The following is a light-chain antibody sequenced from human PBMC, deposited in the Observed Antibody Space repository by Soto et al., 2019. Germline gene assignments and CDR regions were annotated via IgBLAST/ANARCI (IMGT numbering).Light chain of an antibody. Sequence: QSVLTQPTSASGTPGQRVTISCSGGSSNIGSTYVYWYQHLPGTAPKLLIYKNYQRPSGVPDRFSGSKSGTSASLAISGLRSEDEADYYCATWDDSLSAWVFGGGTKVTVL. V-gene: IGLV1-47*01. J-gene: IGLJ3*02. CDR3: ATWDDSLSAWV. CDR2: KNY. CDR1: SSNIGSTY.